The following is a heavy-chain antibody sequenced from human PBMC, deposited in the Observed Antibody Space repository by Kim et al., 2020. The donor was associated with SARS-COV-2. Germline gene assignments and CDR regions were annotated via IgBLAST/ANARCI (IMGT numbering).Heavy chain of an antibody. J-gene: IGHJ4*02. D-gene: IGHD3-22*01. Sequence: YAQGFTGRFVFSLDTSVSTAYLQISSLKAEDTAVYYCARGYYYDSSGFDYWGQGTLVTVSS. CDR3: ARGYYYDSSGFDY. V-gene: IGHV7-4-1*02.